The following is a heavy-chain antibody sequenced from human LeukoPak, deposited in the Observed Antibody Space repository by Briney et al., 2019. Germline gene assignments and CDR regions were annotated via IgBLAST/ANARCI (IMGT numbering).Heavy chain of an antibody. D-gene: IGHD1-1*01. J-gene: IGHJ4*02. CDR1: GFTFSSYS. CDR2: ISSSSSYI. V-gene: IGHV3-21*04. CDR3: ARKTGTTGEAFDY. Sequence: GGSLRLSCAASGFTFSSYSMNWVRQAPGKGLEWVSSISSSSSYIYYADSVRGRFTISRDSAKNSLCLQMNSLRADDTAVYYCARKTGTTGEAFDYWGQGTLVTVSS.